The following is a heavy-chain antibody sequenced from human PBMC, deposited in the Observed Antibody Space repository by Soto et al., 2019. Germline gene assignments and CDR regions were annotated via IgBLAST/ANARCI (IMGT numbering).Heavy chain of an antibody. CDR3: ARGRGRYYYYYMDV. J-gene: IGHJ6*03. CDR1: GYTFTGYY. V-gene: IGHV1-2*04. CDR2: INPNSGGT. D-gene: IGHD3-10*01. Sequence: GASVKVSCKASGYTFTGYYMHWVRQAPGQGLEWMGWINPNSGGTNYAQKFQGWVTMTRDTSISTAYMELSRLRSDDTAAYYCARGRGRYYYYYMDVWGKGTTVTVS.